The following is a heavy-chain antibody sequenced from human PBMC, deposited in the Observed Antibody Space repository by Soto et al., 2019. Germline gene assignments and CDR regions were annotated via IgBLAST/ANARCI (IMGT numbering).Heavy chain of an antibody. D-gene: IGHD1-26*01. J-gene: IGHJ5*02. CDR3: AKAPWEAILGDWFDP. V-gene: IGHV3-23*01. Sequence: EVQLLESGGGLVQPGGSLRLSCAASGFTFSSYAMSWVRQAPGKGLEWVSAISGSGGSTYYADSVKGRFTISRDNSKNTLDLQMNSLRAEDTAVYYCAKAPWEAILGDWFDPWGQGTLVTVSS. CDR1: GFTFSSYA. CDR2: ISGSGGST.